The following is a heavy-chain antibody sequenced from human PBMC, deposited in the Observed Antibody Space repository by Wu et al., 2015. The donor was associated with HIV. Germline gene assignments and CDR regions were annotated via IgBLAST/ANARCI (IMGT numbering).Heavy chain of an antibody. CDR3: ARGTYYYDSSGYSHLDY. CDR2: IIPIFGTA. D-gene: IGHD3-22*01. V-gene: IGHV1-69*13. J-gene: IGHJ4*02. Sequence: QVQLVQSGAEVKKPGSSVKVSCKASGGTFSSYAISWVRQAPGQGLEWMGRIIPIFGTANYAQKFQGRVTITADESTSTAYMELSSLRSEDTAVYYCARGTYYYDSSGYSHLDYWGQGTLVTVSS. CDR1: GGTFSSYA.